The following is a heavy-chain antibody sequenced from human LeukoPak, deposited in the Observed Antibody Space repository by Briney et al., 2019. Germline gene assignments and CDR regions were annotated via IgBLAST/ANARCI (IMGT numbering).Heavy chain of an antibody. CDR2: IYPGDSDT. CDR1: GYNFTNYW. D-gene: IGHD3-16*01. J-gene: IGHJ4*02. V-gene: IGHV5-51*01. Sequence: EESLKISCKGSGYNFTNYWIGWVRQMPGKGLEWMGIIYPGDSDTRYSPSFQGQVTISADKSISTAYLQWSSLKASDTAIYYCARSANQGGVWVWGQGTLVTVSS. CDR3: ARSANQGGVWV.